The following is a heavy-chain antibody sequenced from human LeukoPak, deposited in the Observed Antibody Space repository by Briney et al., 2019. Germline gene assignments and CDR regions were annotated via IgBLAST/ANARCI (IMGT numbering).Heavy chain of an antibody. V-gene: IGHV3-23*01. CDR1: GFTFSSYA. J-gene: IGHJ4*02. Sequence: GGSLRPSCAASGFTFSSYAMSWVRQAPGKGLEWVSAISGSGGSTYYADSVKGRFTISRDNSKNTLYLQMNSLRAEDTAVYYCASAMIVVVIRYYFDYWGQGTLVTVSS. CDR3: ASAMIVVVIRYYFDY. D-gene: IGHD3-22*01. CDR2: ISGSGGST.